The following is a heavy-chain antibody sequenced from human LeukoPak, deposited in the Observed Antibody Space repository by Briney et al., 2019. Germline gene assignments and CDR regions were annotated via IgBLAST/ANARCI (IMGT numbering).Heavy chain of an antibody. D-gene: IGHD3-10*01. CDR3: AKGGVTMVRSAPYYFDY. CDR1: GFTFSSYG. CDR2: ISGSGGST. J-gene: IGHJ4*02. V-gene: IGHV3-23*01. Sequence: PGGSLRLSCAASGFTFSSYGMSWVRQAPGKGVEWVSAISGSGGSTYYADSVKGRFTISRDNSKNTLYLQMNSLRAEDTAVYYCAKGGVTMVRSAPYYFDYWGQGTLVTVSS.